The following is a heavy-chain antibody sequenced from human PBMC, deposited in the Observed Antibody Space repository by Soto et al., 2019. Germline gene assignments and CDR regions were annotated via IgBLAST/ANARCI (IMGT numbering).Heavy chain of an antibody. V-gene: IGHV4-31*03. CDR1: GETISSDGLY. J-gene: IGHJ3*02. CDR3: ARDSGYPGGDAFDI. Sequence: QVQLQESGPGLVKPSQTLSLTCTVSGETISSDGLYWTWIRQHPGKGLEWIGYIYYIGSTYYNPSLKSRVTISVDTYKNQFSLKLSSVTAADTAVYFCARDSGYPGGDAFDIWGQGTMFTVSS. D-gene: IGHD5-12*01. CDR2: IYYIGST.